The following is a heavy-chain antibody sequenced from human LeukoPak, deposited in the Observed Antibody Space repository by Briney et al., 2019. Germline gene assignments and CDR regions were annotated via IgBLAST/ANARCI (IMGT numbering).Heavy chain of an antibody. Sequence: EASVKVSCKASGYTFTGYYMHWVRQAPGQGLEWMGWINPNSGGTNYAQKFQGRVTITRNTSISTAYMELSSLRSEDTAVYYCARVMRVVVAATRRGYWFDPWGQGTLVTVSS. D-gene: IGHD2-15*01. V-gene: IGHV1-2*02. J-gene: IGHJ5*02. CDR3: ARVMRVVVAATRRGYWFDP. CDR2: INPNSGGT. CDR1: GYTFTGYY.